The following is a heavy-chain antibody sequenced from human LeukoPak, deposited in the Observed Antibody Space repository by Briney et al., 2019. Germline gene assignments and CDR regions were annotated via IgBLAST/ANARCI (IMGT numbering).Heavy chain of an antibody. CDR2: SRNKANSYTT. Sequence: GGSLRLSCAASGVTLSDHHMDWVRQPPGKGLEWIGRSRNKANSYTTEYAASVKGRFAISRDDSNNSLYLQMNSLRSEDTAVYYCARVRYGGYDFDQWGQGTLVTVSS. V-gene: IGHV3-72*01. D-gene: IGHD4-17*01. CDR3: ARVRYGGYDFDQ. J-gene: IGHJ4*02. CDR1: GVTLSDHH.